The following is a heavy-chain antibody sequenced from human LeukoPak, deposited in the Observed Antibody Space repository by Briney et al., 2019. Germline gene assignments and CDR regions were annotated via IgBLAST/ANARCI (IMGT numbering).Heavy chain of an antibody. J-gene: IGHJ4*02. CDR2: ISSSSIY. D-gene: IGHD2-2*01. V-gene: IGHV3-21*01. Sequence: GGSLRLSCAASGFTFSSYAMTWVRQAPGKGLEWVSSISSSSIYYADSVKGRFTISRDNTKNSLYLQMNSLSAEDTAVYYCARWDCSSTSCFWYYWGQGTLVTVSS. CDR1: GFTFSSYA. CDR3: ARWDCSSTSCFWYY.